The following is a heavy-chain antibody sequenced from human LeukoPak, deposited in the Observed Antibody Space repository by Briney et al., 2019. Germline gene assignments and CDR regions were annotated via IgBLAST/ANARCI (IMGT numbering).Heavy chain of an antibody. D-gene: IGHD5-18*01. Sequence: PSETLSLTCAVSGYSISSGYYWGWIRQPPGKGLEWIGSIYYSGSTYYNPSLKSRVTISVDTSKNQFSLRLSSVTAADTAVYYCASVDTNTGHDYWGQGTLVTVSS. CDR2: IYYSGST. V-gene: IGHV4-38-2*01. CDR3: ASVDTNTGHDY. J-gene: IGHJ4*02. CDR1: GYSISSGYY.